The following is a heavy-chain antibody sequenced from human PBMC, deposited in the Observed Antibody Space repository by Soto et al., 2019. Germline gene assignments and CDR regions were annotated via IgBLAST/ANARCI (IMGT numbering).Heavy chain of an antibody. Sequence: PSETLSLTCTVSGDSIRPYYWTWIRQPPGKGLEWIGYVYYSGSVNYKSSLKSRVTMSVDTSKNQFSLRLNSVTAADTAVYYCARVTYDIFTAYWYYFAYWGQGTRVTGSS. CDR2: VYYSGSV. J-gene: IGHJ4*02. D-gene: IGHD3-9*01. CDR1: GDSIRPYY. CDR3: ARVTYDIFTAYWYYFAY. V-gene: IGHV4-59*01.